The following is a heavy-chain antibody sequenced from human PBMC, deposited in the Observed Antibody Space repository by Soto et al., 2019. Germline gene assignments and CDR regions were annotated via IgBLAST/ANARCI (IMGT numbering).Heavy chain of an antibody. CDR2: IYYSGST. CDR1: GGSISSFY. D-gene: IGHD1-26*01. J-gene: IGHJ6*02. Sequence: SETLSLTCTVSGGSISSFYWSWIRQPPGKGLEWIGYIYYSGSTNYXXXLXXXXXXXXXXXXNQFSLTLSSVTAADTAVYYCARGWWEREGYVMDVWGQGTTVTVSS. V-gene: IGHV4-59*08. CDR3: ARGWWEREGYVMDV.